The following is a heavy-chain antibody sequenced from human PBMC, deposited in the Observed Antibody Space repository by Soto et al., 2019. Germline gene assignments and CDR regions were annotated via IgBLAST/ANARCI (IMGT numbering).Heavy chain of an antibody. CDR2: MSYTGTT. J-gene: IGHJ4*02. CDR3: AALHFWSGPWTHTGLEY. CDR1: NFFFNLLGYY. V-gene: IGHV4-61*08. D-gene: IGHD3-3*02. Sequence: AETLSITCTISNFFFNLLGYYWSWIRHRPGKGLEWVGYMSYTGTTYYNPSLKSRVTISVDTSKNQFSLKLTAVTAEDKAVYYCAALHFWSGPWTHTGLEYWGQGTLVTVSS.